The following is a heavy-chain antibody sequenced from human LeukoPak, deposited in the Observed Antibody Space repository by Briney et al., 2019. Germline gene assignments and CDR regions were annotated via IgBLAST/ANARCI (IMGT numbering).Heavy chain of an antibody. J-gene: IGHJ4*02. CDR3: ARVGASKIDY. Sequence: GGSLRLSCAASGFTFSSYSMNWVRQAPGKGLEWVSSISSSSSYIYYADSVKGRFTIYRDNAKNSLYLQMNSLRAEDTAVYYCARVGASKIDYWGQGTLVTVSS. CDR2: ISSSSSYI. CDR1: GFTFSSYS. V-gene: IGHV3-21*01. D-gene: IGHD1-26*01.